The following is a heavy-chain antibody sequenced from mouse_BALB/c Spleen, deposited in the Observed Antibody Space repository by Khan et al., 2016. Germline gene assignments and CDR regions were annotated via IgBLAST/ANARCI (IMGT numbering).Heavy chain of an antibody. V-gene: IGHV14-3*02. CDR3: ASSICNLYFDV. CDR1: GFNIKDTY. CDR2: IDPANGNT. Sequence: MQLEESGAELVKPGASVKLSCTASGFNIKDTYMHWVKQRPEQGLEWIGRIDPANGNTKYDPKFQGKATITADTSSNTAYLQLSSLTSEDTAVYYCASSICNLYFDVLCAGTSVTVSS. J-gene: IGHJ1*01.